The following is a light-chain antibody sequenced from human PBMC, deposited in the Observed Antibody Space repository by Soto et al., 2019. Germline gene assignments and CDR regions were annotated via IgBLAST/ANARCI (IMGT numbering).Light chain of an antibody. CDR3: AAWDDGLNGYV. CDR2: SNN. J-gene: IGLJ1*01. V-gene: IGLV1-44*01. Sequence: SVLTQPPPASGAPGQRGAISCSGSSSNIGSNTVNWYQQLPGTAPKLLIYSNNQRPSGVPDRFSGSKSGTSASLAISGLQSEDEADYYCAAWDDGLNGYVFGTGTKVTVL. CDR1: SSNIGSNT.